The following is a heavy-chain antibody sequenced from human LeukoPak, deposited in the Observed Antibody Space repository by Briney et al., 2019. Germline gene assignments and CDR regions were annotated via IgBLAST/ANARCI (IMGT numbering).Heavy chain of an antibody. CDR3: ARGGSGWSQTYYYYYYGMDV. V-gene: IGHV1-3*01. CDR2: INAGSGNT. J-gene: IGHJ6*04. CDR1: GYTFTSYA. D-gene: IGHD6-19*01. Sequence: ASVKVSCKASGYTFTSYAMHWVRQAPGQRLEWMGWINAGSGNTKYSQKFQGRVTITRDTSASTAYMELSSLRSEDTAVYYCARGGSGWSQTYYYYYYGMDVWGKGTTVTVSS.